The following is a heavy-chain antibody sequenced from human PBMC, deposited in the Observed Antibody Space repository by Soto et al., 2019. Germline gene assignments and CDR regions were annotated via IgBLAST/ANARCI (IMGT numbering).Heavy chain of an antibody. J-gene: IGHJ5*02. D-gene: IGHD5-18*01. CDR1: GGSISSGGYY. CDR3: ARDYRGYTYSYP. Sequence: SETLSLTCTVSGGSISSGGYYWSWIRQHPGKGLEWIGYIYYSGSTYYNPSLKSRVTISLDSSKNQFSLNLSSVTAADTAVYYCARDYRGYTYSYPWGQGTLVTVSS. CDR2: IYYSGST. V-gene: IGHV4-30-4*08.